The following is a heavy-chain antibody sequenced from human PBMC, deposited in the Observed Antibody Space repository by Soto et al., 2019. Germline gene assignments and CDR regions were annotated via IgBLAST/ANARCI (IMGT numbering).Heavy chain of an antibody. V-gene: IGHV1-69*13. CDR2: IIPIFGTA. CDR1: GGTFSSYA. J-gene: IGHJ6*02. Sequence: SVKASCKASGGTFSSYAIRWVRQAPVQGLEWMGGIIPIFGTANYAQKFQGRVTITADESTSTAYMELSSLRSEDTAVYYCARDPNGDYEDYYYGMDVWGQGTTVTVSS. D-gene: IGHD4-17*01. CDR3: ARDPNGDYEDYYYGMDV.